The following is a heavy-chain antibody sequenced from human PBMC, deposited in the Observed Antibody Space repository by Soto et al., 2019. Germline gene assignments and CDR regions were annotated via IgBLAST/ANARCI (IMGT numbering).Heavy chain of an antibody. CDR2: IYYSGST. CDR1: GGSISSYY. V-gene: IGHV4-59*01. CDR3: ARVGDHYEFDY. Sequence: SETLSLTCTVSGGSISSYYWSWIRQPPGKGLEWIGYIYYSGSTNYNPSLKSRVTISVDTSKNQFSLKLSSVTAADTAVYYCARVGDHYEFDYWGQGTLVTSPQ. J-gene: IGHJ4*02. D-gene: IGHD3-10*01.